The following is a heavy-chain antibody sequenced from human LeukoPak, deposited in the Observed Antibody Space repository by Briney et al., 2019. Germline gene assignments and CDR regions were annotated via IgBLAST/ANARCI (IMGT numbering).Heavy chain of an antibody. CDR3: AASYSTSWPEIDY. CDR2: VYYSGST. CDR1: GGSISTYY. V-gene: IGHV4-59*04. J-gene: IGHJ4*02. Sequence: SETLSLTCSVSGGSISTYYWNWIRQPPGKGLEWIGTVYYSGSTHYNPSLESRVTLFVDTSKNQSSLKLGSATAADTAVYYCAASYSTSWPEIDYWGQGTLVTVSS. D-gene: IGHD6-13*01.